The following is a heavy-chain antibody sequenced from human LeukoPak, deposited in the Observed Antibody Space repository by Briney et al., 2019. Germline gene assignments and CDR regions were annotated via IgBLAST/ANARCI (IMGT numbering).Heavy chain of an antibody. D-gene: IGHD3-10*01. V-gene: IGHV3-7*02. CDR1: GFTFSRYW. CDR3: ATSITMFDY. J-gene: IGHJ4*02. CDR2: IKEDGIVK. Sequence: PGGSLRVSCAASGFTFSRYWMSWVRQAPGKGLEWVANIKEDGIVKYYVESVKGRFTISRDNAKNSLYLQMNSLRAEDTAVYYCATSITMFDYWGQGTLVTVSS.